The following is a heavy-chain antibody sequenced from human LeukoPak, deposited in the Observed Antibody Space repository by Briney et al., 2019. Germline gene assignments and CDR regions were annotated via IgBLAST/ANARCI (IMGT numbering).Heavy chain of an antibody. Sequence: AGSLRLSCAASGFTFSSYAMSWVRQAPGKGLEGVSAISGSGCSTYYADSVRGRFTISRDSSKNTLYLQMNRLTAEDTPVYYCARLWTSGSLGFYYSGPGTLVTGSS. J-gene: IGHJ4*02. CDR1: GFTFSSYA. CDR3: ARLWTSGSLGFYY. D-gene: IGHD1-26*01. CDR2: ISGSGCST. V-gene: IGHV3-23*01.